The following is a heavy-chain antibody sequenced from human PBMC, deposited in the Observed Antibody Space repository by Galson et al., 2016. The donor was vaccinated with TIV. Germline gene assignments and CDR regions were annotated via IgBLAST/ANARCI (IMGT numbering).Heavy chain of an antibody. V-gene: IGHV3-23*01. Sequence: SLRLSCAASGFTFSSFAVSWVRQAPGKGLEWVSGISAGGGRTNYADSVKGRFSISRDNSKNTVYLQMSSLRAEDTAVYYCAKDTGSLPRNWFDPWGQGTLVTVSS. D-gene: IGHD3-9*01. CDR1: GFTFSSFA. CDR2: ISAGGGRT. J-gene: IGHJ5*02. CDR3: AKDTGSLPRNWFDP.